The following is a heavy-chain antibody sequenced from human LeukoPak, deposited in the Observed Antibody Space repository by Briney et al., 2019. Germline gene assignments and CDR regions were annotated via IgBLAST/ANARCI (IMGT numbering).Heavy chain of an antibody. CDR2: IFISGGT. Sequence: PSETLSLTCTVSGDSITSGSYYWSWIRQPAGKGLAWIGRIFISGGTNYNPSLRSRVTMSLDTSKNQFSLKLYSVTAADTAVYYCARVWAPGYYYYLDVWGKGTTVTVSS. D-gene: IGHD3-16*01. J-gene: IGHJ6*03. CDR3: ARVWAPGYYYYLDV. V-gene: IGHV4-61*02. CDR1: GDSITSGSYY.